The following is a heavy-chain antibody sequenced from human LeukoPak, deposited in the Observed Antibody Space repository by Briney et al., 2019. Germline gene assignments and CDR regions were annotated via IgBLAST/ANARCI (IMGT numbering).Heavy chain of an antibody. CDR3: AKDPKGSTVTTYWFVY. Sequence: GGSLRLSCVASGFTFSKSAMSRVRQPPGKGLEWVSAISGSGGDTYYADSVKGRFTISRDNSKNTLYLQMNSLRAEDTAVYYCAKDPKGSTVTTYWFVYWGQGTLVTVSS. V-gene: IGHV3-23*01. CDR1: GFTFSKSA. J-gene: IGHJ4*02. CDR2: ISGSGGDT. D-gene: IGHD4-17*01.